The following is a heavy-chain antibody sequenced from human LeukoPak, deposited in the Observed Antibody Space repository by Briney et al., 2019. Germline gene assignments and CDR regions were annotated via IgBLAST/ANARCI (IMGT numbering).Heavy chain of an antibody. J-gene: IGHJ4*02. CDR1: GFTFSSYA. D-gene: IGHD2-15*01. V-gene: IGHV3-11*05. CDR3: ARGYCNGGYCLPHY. CDR2: IGSSGSYT. Sequence: GGSLRLSCAASGFTFSSYAMSWVRQAPGKGLEWVSYIGSSGSYTNYADSVKGRFTISRDNAKNSLYLQMNSLRAEDTAVYFCARGYCNGGYCLPHYWGQGTLVTVSS.